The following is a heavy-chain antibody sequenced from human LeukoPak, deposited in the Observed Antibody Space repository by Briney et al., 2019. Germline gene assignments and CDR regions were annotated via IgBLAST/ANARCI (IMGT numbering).Heavy chain of an antibody. CDR1: GYTFTDYY. Sequence: ASGKFSCKASGYTFTDYYMHGVRQSPGQGFEWMGWINPNDGDTDYAQKFQGRVTMTRDTSIGTAHMEVSRLRSDDTAVYYSARANFLYCSSTSCLFDYWGQGTLVTVSS. CDR3: ARANFLYCSSTSCLFDY. CDR2: INPNDGDT. J-gene: IGHJ4*02. V-gene: IGHV1-2*02. D-gene: IGHD2-2*01.